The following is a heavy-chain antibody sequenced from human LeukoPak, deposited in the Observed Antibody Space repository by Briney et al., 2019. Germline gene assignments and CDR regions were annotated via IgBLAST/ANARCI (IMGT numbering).Heavy chain of an antibody. Sequence: GSLRLSCAASGFTFSSYGMHWVRQAPGKGLEWIGEINHSGSTNYNPSLKSRVTISVDTSKNQLSLKLSSVTAADTAVYYCARGLRTKYSSSWYPYYYYYMDVWGKGTTVTVSS. CDR2: INHSGST. V-gene: IGHV4-34*01. D-gene: IGHD6-13*01. CDR3: ARGLRTKYSSSWYPYYYYYMDV. J-gene: IGHJ6*03. CDR1: GFTFSSYG.